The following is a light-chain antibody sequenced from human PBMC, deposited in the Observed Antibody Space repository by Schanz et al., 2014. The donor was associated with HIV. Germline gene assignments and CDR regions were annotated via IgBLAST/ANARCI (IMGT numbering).Light chain of an antibody. CDR1: SSDVGAYNS. J-gene: IGLJ3*02. CDR2: GVN. Sequence: QSVLTQPASVSGSPGQSITISCTGTSSDVGAYNSVSWWQQQHPGKAPKVLIHGVNNRPSGVPDRFSGSKSGTSASLDISGLQAEDEADYYCQSYDNSLSGSVFGGGTKLTVL. V-gene: IGLV2-14*03. CDR3: QSYDNSLSGSV.